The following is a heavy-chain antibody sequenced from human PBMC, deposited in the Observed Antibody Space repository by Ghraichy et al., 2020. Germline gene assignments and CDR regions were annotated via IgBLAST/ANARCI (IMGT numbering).Heavy chain of an antibody. CDR3: ASYYGSGKGDWFDP. Sequence: ETLSLTCAVYGGSFSGYYWSWIRQPPGKGLEWIGEINHSGSTNYNPSLKSRVTISVDTSKNQFSLKLSSVTAADTAVYYCASYYGSGKGDWFDPWGQGTLVTVSS. D-gene: IGHD3-10*01. J-gene: IGHJ5*02. CDR2: INHSGST. CDR1: GGSFSGYY. V-gene: IGHV4-34*01.